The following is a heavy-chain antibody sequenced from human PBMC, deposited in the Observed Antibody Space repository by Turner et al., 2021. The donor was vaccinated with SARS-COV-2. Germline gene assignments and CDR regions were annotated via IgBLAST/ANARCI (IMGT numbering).Heavy chain of an antibody. V-gene: IGHV1-2*02. D-gene: IGHD2-21*01. CDR2: INPNSGGT. Sequence: QVQLVQSGAEVKKPGASVNVTCKASGYTFTGYDMHWVRQAPGQGLEWMGWINPNSGGTNYAQKFQGRVTMTRNTSISTAYMELSRLRSDDTAVYYWARRQFGWGLIDYWGQGTLVTVSS. J-gene: IGHJ4*02. CDR1: GYTFTGYD. CDR3: ARRQFGWGLIDY.